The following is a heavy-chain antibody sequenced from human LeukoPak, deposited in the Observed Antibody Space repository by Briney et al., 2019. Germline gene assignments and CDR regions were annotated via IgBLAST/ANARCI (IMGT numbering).Heavy chain of an antibody. CDR2: IYYSGST. CDR1: GFTFSSYS. D-gene: IGHD3-3*01. CDR3: ASHLGVGSSVGP. Sequence: GSLRLSCAASGFTFSSYSMNWVRQAPGKGLEWIGSIYYSGSTYYNPSLKSRVTISVDTSKNQFSLKLSSVTAADTAVYYCASHLGVGSSVGPWGQGTLVTVSS. V-gene: IGHV4-39*07. J-gene: IGHJ5*02.